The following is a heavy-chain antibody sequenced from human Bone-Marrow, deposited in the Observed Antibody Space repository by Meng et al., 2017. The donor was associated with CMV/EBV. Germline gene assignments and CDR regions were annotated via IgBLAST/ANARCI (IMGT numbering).Heavy chain of an antibody. CDR3: ARVFGRDFWSGYYTDAFDI. Sequence: ETLSLTCAASGFTFSSYWMHWVRQAPGKGLVWVSRINSDGSSTSYADSVKGRFTISRDNAKNALYLQMNSLRAEDTAVYYCARVFGRDFWSGYYTDAFDIWGQGTMVTVSS. CDR2: INSDGSST. J-gene: IGHJ3*02. CDR1: GFTFSSYW. D-gene: IGHD3-3*01. V-gene: IGHV3-74*01.